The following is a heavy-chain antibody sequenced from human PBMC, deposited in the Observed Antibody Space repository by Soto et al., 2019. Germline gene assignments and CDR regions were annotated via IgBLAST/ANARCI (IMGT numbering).Heavy chain of an antibody. Sequence: QITLKESGPPLVKPTQTLTLTCTFSGFSLSTSGVGVGWIRQHPGKALEWLALIYWDDDKRYSPSLKSRLTITKDTSKNQVVLTMTNMDPVDTATYYCAHASYGAGVIDYWGPGTLVTFSA. CDR1: GFSLSTSGVG. D-gene: IGHD3-10*01. J-gene: IGHJ4*02. CDR2: IYWDDDK. V-gene: IGHV2-5*02. CDR3: AHASYGAGVIDY.